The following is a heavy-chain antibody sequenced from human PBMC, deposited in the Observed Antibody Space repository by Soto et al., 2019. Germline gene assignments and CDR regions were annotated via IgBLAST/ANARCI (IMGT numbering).Heavy chain of an antibody. V-gene: IGHV3-23*01. CDR1: GFTFSSYA. J-gene: IGHJ3*02. Sequence: EVQLLESGGGLVQPGGSLRLSCAASGFTFSSYAMSWVRQAPGKGLEWVSAITNSGGSTYYADSVKGRFTISRDNSKNTLYLQMNSLRAEDTAVYYCAKIPHSSSWYVDAFDSWGQGTMVTVSS. D-gene: IGHD6-13*01. CDR2: ITNSGGST. CDR3: AKIPHSSSWYVDAFDS.